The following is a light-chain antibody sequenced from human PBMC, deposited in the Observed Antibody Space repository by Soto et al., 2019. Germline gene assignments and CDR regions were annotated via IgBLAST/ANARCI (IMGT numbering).Light chain of an antibody. CDR2: GSF. J-gene: IGKJ5*01. Sequence: EIVLTQYPGTLSLSPGERATLYCRASQSLSSSYLAWYQQKPGQAPRLLIYGSFSRATGIPDRFSGSGSGTDFTLTISRLEPEDSAVYYCQQYGTLITFGQGTRLEIK. V-gene: IGKV3-20*01. CDR1: QSLSSSY. CDR3: QQYGTLIT.